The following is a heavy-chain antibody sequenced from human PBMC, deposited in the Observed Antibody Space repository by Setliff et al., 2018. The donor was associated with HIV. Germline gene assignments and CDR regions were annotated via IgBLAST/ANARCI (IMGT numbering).Heavy chain of an antibody. CDR2: IRYDGSNK. Sequence: GGSLRLSCAASGFTFSSYGMHWVRQAPGKGLEWVAFIRYDGSNKSYGDSVKGRFTISRDNSKNTLYVQMNSLRAEDTAVYYCAREKFENGDYEFVSTFDSWGQGTLVTVSS. J-gene: IGHJ4*02. V-gene: IGHV3-30*02. D-gene: IGHD4-17*01. CDR1: GFTFSSYG. CDR3: AREKFENGDYEFVSTFDS.